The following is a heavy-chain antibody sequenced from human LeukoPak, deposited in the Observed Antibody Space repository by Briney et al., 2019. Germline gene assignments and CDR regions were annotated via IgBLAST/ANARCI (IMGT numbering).Heavy chain of an antibody. D-gene: IGHD4-17*01. CDR2: INPNSGGT. J-gene: IGHJ6*02. Sequence: GASVKVSCKASGYTFTGYYMHWVRQAPGQGLEWMGRINPNSGGTNYAQKFQGRVTMTRDTSISTAYMELSRLRSDDTAVYYCARDYGDYGPYYYYYYGMDVWGQGTTVTVSS. CDR1: GYTFTGYY. V-gene: IGHV1-2*06. CDR3: ARDYGDYGPYYYYYYGMDV.